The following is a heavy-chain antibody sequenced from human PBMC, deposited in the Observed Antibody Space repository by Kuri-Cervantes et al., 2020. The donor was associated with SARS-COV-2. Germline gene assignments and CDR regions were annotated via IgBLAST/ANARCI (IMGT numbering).Heavy chain of an antibody. D-gene: IGHD6-13*01. J-gene: IGHJ3*02. CDR2: IYSGGST. Sequence: GESLKISCAASGFSEVTFSNAWMGWVRQAPGKGLAWVSVIYSGGSTYYADSVKGRFTISRDNSKNTLYLKMNSLRAEDTAVYYCAGMGAYSSSWYASGAFDIWGQGTMVTVSS. CDR1: GFSEVTFSNAW. CDR3: AGMGAYSSSWYASGAFDI. V-gene: IGHV3-66*02.